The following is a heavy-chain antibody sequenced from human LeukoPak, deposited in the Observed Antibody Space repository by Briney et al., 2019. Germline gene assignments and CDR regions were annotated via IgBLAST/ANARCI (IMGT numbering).Heavy chain of an antibody. V-gene: IGHV3-11*01. Sequence: GGSLRLSCAASGFTFSDYYMSWIRQAPGKGLEWVSYISSSGSTIYYADSVKGRFTISRDNAKNSLYLQMNSLRAEDTAVYYCARDRDVLLWFGELPSYGMDVWGQGTTVTVSS. J-gene: IGHJ6*02. D-gene: IGHD3-10*01. CDR2: ISSSGSTI. CDR3: ARDRDVLLWFGELPSYGMDV. CDR1: GFTFSDYY.